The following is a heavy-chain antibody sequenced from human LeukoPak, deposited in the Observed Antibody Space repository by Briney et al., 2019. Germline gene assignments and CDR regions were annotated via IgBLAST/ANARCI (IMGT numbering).Heavy chain of an antibody. V-gene: IGHV1-2*04. Sequence: GASVKVSCKASGYTFTGYYMHWVRQAPGQGLEWMGWINPNSGGTNYAQKFQGWVTMTRDTSISTAYMELSRLRSDDTAVYYCARGPPTHYYDSSGYYYFDYWGQGTLVTVSS. CDR3: ARGPPTHYYDSSGYYYFDY. J-gene: IGHJ4*02. D-gene: IGHD3-22*01. CDR1: GYTFTGYY. CDR2: INPNSGGT.